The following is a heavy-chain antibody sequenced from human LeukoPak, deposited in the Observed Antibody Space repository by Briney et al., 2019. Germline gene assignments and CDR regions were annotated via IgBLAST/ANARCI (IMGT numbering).Heavy chain of an antibody. CDR2: IKQDGSEK. CDR3: AKHYGSGSYYFDY. Sequence: PGGSLRLSCAASGFTFSSYWMSWVRQAPGMGLEWVANIKQDGSEKYYVDSVKGRFTISRDNVKNSLYLQMNSLRAEDTAVYYCAKHYGSGSYYFDYWGQGTLVTVSS. CDR1: GFTFSSYW. J-gene: IGHJ4*02. V-gene: IGHV3-7*01. D-gene: IGHD3-10*01.